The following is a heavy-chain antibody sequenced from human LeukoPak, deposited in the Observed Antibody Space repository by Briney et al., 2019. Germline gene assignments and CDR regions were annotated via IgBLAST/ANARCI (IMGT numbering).Heavy chain of an antibody. CDR3: ARGVDTEALDY. Sequence: MPSETLSLTCTVSGGSISSYYWSWIRQPPGKGLEWIGYIHYSGSTKYNPSLKSRVTISVDTSKNQFSLKLRSVTAADTAVYYCARGVDTEALDYLGQGALVTVSS. V-gene: IGHV4-59*01. CDR1: GGSISSYY. D-gene: IGHD5-18*01. J-gene: IGHJ4*02. CDR2: IHYSGST.